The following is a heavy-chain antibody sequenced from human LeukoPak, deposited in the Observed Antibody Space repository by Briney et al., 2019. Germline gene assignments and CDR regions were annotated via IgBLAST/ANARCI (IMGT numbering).Heavy chain of an antibody. CDR2: IIPIFGTA. Sequence: ASVKVSCKASGGTFSSYAISWVRQAPGQGLEWMGGIIPIFGTANYAQKFQGRVTITADESTSTAYMELSSLRSEDTAVYYCARSNSYGYVRTMDVWGQGTTVTVSS. V-gene: IGHV1-69*13. J-gene: IGHJ6*02. CDR1: GGTFSSYA. CDR3: ARSNSYGYVRTMDV. D-gene: IGHD5-18*01.